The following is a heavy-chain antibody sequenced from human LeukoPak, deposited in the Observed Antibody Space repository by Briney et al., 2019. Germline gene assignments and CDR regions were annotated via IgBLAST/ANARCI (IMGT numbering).Heavy chain of an antibody. J-gene: IGHJ4*02. CDR1: GYTFTGYY. D-gene: IGHD3-22*01. Sequence: ASVKVSCKASGYTFTGYYMHWVRQAPGQGLEWMGWINPNSGGTNYAQKFQGRVTMTRDTSTSTAYMELRSLRSDDTAVYYCALYYDSSGYYDRWGQGTLVTVSS. CDR2: INPNSGGT. CDR3: ALYYDSSGYYDR. V-gene: IGHV1-2*02.